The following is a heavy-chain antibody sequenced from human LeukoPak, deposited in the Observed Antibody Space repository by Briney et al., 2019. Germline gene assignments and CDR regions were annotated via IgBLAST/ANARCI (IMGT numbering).Heavy chain of an antibody. CDR2: IRYDGSNK. J-gene: IGHJ4*02. D-gene: IGHD5-18*01. CDR3: AKDLTAMVGGYFDY. Sequence: GGSLRLSCAASGFTVSSNYMSWVRQAPGKGLEWVAFIRYDGSNKYYADSVKGRFTISRDNSKNTLYLQMNSLRAEDTAVYYCAKDLTAMVGGYFDYWGQGTLVTVSS. CDR1: GFTVSSNY. V-gene: IGHV3-30*02.